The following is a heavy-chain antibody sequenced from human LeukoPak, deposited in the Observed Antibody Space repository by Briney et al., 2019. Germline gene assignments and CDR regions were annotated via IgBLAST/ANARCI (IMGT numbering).Heavy chain of an antibody. CDR2: IYTSGST. Sequence: SETLSLTCTVSGGSISSGSYYWSWIRQPAGKGLEWIGRIYTSGSTNYNPSLKSRVTISVDTSKNQFSLKLSSVTAADTAVYYCARGDIVATILFDYWGQGTLVTVSS. J-gene: IGHJ4*02. D-gene: IGHD5-12*01. CDR3: ARGDIVATILFDY. V-gene: IGHV4-61*02. CDR1: GGSISSGSYY.